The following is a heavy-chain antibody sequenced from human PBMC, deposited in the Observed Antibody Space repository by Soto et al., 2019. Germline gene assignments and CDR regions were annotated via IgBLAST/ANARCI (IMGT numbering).Heavy chain of an antibody. J-gene: IGHJ4*02. CDR3: ALGYESSGRYIPPVNY. CDR2: ISHSGST. CDR1: SGSFSGYY. V-gene: IGHV4-34*01. Sequence: QVQLQQWGAGLLKPSETLSLRCVVNSGSFSGYYWTWIRQTPGKGLEWIGEISHSGSTNYNPSLMSRVTRPEDTPKKPFSLRLSSVTAAATALYIWALGYESSGRYIPPVNYWGQGTGATVPS. D-gene: IGHD3-22*01.